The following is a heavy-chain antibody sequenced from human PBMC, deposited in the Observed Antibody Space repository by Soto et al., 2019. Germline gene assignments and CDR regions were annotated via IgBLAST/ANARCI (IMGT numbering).Heavy chain of an antibody. CDR1: GGSFSGYY. Sequence: QVQLQQWGAGLLKPSETLSLTCAVYGGSFSGYYWSWIRQPPGKGLEWIGEINHSGSTNYNPSLTSRVTISVDTSKNQFSLKLSSVTAADTAVYYCARWWLAPNYYYGMDVWGQGTTVTVSS. V-gene: IGHV4-34*01. CDR2: INHSGST. CDR3: ARWWLAPNYYYGMDV. J-gene: IGHJ6*02. D-gene: IGHD6-19*01.